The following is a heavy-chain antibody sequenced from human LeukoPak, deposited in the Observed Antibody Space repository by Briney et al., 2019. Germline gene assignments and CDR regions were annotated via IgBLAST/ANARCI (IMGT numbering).Heavy chain of an antibody. V-gene: IGHV4-61*05. D-gene: IGHD6-19*01. J-gene: IGHJ4*02. CDR3: ARHLVRSGWYAALDY. Sequence: SETLSLTCTVSGGSISSSSYYWGWIRQPPGKGLEWIGYIYYSGSTNYNPSLKSRVTISVDTSKNQFSLKLSSVTAADTAVYYCARHLVRSGWYAALDYWGQGTLVTVSS. CDR1: GGSISSSSYY. CDR2: IYYSGST.